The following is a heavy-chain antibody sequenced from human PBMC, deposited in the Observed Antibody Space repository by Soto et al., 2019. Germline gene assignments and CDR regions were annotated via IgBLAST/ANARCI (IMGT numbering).Heavy chain of an antibody. CDR1: GGSVSSENYY. CDR3: ARFEYSSSSAAF. D-gene: IGHD5-18*01. J-gene: IGHJ4*02. Sequence: TLSLTCTVSGGSVSSENYYWGWIRQPPGKGLEWVGYINYSGSTSFHPSLKSRVTMSLDTAKNQFSMKLTSVTAADTAVYFCARFEYSSSSAAFWGQGTLVTVSS. V-gene: IGHV4-61*01. CDR2: INYSGST.